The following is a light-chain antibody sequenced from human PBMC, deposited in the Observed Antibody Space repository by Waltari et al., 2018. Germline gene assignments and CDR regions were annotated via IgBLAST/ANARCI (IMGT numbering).Light chain of an antibody. V-gene: IGKV3-11*01. CDR1: QSVNWY. Sequence: EIVLTQSPATLSLSPGERATLSCRASQSVNWYLAWYQQRPGQAPRLLIYGASTRATGIPDRFSGSGSGTDFSLTISRLEPDDFAVYYCQHYLRLPVTFGQGTTVEI. CDR3: QHYLRLPVT. J-gene: IGKJ1*01. CDR2: GAS.